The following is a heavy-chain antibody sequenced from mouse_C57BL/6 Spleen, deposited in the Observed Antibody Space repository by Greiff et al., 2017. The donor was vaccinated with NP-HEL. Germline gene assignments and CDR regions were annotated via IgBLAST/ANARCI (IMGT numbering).Heavy chain of an antibody. Sequence: EVKLVESGPGLVKPSQSLSLTCSVTGYSITSGYYWNWIRQFPGNKLEWMGYISYDGSNNYNPSLKNRISITRDTSKNQFFLKLNSVTTEDTATYYCASLGRDYWGQGTTLTVSS. D-gene: IGHD4-1*01. CDR3: ASLGRDY. CDR2: ISYDGSN. J-gene: IGHJ2*01. V-gene: IGHV3-6*01. CDR1: GYSITSGYY.